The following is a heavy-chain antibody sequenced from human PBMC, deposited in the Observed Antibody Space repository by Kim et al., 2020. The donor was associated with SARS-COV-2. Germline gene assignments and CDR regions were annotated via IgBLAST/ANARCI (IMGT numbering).Heavy chain of an antibody. Sequence: DPVKGRLAISRDDARNTLFLQMNSLRGDDTAVYYCGRDLSGVSDYWGQGTLVTVSA. V-gene: IGHV3-74*01. D-gene: IGHD1-26*01. J-gene: IGHJ4*02. CDR3: GRDLSGVSDY.